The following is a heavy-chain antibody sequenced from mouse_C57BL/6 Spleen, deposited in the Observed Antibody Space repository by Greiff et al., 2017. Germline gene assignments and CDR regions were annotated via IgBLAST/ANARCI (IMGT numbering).Heavy chain of an antibody. Sequence: EVQLQESGPVLVKPGASVKMSCKASGYTFTDYYMNWVKQSHGKSLEWIGVINPYNGGTSYNQKFKGKATLTVDKSSSTAYMELNSLTSEDSAVYYCARSVRDYYAMDYWGQGTSVTVSS. CDR2: INPYNGGT. V-gene: IGHV1-19*01. CDR3: ARSVRDYYAMDY. CDR1: GYTFTDYY. D-gene: IGHD2-2*01. J-gene: IGHJ4*01.